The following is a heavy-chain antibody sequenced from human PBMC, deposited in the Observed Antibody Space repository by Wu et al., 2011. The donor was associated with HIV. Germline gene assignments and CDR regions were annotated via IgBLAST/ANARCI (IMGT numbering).Heavy chain of an antibody. Sequence: QVQLVQSGPEVKKPGSSVKVSCRASGGSFNDYAISWVRQAPGQGLEWLGRIIPLFGTSNYAQKFQDRVTITADESTRTVFMELSSLKSDDTAVYYCAFGGGXILNMYYFNFWGQGTLVKVSS. D-gene: IGHD3-3*01. J-gene: IGHJ4*02. CDR2: IIPLFGTS. CDR3: AFGGGXILNMYYFNF. V-gene: IGHV1-69*15. CDR1: GGSFNDYA.